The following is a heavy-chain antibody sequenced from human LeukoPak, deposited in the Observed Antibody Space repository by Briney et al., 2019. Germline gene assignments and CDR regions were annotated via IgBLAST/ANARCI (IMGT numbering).Heavy chain of an antibody. D-gene: IGHD5-12*01. J-gene: IGHJ4*02. CDR3: ASHILDSSGSMTDLPFDY. CDR1: GGSISSDNHY. V-gene: IGHV4-61*02. Sequence: PSETLSLTCTVSGGSISSDNHYWGWIRQPAGKGLEWIGRISTSGDAHYNPSLKSRVTISVDTSKNQFSLKLSSVTAADTSLYYCASHILDSSGSMTDLPFDYWGQGTLVTVSS. CDR2: ISTSGDA.